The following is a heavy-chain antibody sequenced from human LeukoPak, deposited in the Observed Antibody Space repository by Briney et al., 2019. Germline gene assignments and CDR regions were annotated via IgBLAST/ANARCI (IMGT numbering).Heavy chain of an antibody. D-gene: IGHD3-22*01. CDR3: ASQLTMIVVAPPGGFDY. V-gene: IGHV4-39*07. Sequence: PSETLSLTCTVSGGSISSSSYYWGWIRQPPGKGLEWIGSIYYSGSTYYNPSLKGRVTISVDTSKNQFSLKLSSVTAADTAVYYCASQLTMIVVAPPGGFDYWGQGTLVTVSS. J-gene: IGHJ4*02. CDR2: IYYSGST. CDR1: GGSISSSSYY.